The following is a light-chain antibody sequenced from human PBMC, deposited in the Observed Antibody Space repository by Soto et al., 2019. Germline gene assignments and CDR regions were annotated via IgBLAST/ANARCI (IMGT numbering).Light chain of an antibody. CDR3: QQYNNWPRT. V-gene: IGKV3-15*01. Sequence: EIVMTQSPATLSVSPGERATLSCRASQSVSSSLAWFQQKPGQAPRLLIYGASTRAIGIPVRFSGSGSGTEFTLTISSLQSEDFAVYYCQQYNNWPRTFGQGTKVEIK. J-gene: IGKJ1*01. CDR2: GAS. CDR1: QSVSSS.